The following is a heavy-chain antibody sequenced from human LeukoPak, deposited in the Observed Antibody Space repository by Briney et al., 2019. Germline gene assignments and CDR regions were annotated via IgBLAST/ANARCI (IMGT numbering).Heavy chain of an antibody. D-gene: IGHD6-19*01. CDR1: DDSIKSYY. CDR2: GHYTGIT. V-gene: IGHV4-59*01. J-gene: IGHJ4*02. CDR3: ARGEVRQWLAHFDY. Sequence: PSETLSLTCTVTDDSIKSYYWNWIRQPPGKGLEWIGLGHYTGITNYNPSLKSRVTLSVDTSKNQFSLKLNSVTATDTAVYYCARGEVRQWLAHFDYWGQGTLATVSS.